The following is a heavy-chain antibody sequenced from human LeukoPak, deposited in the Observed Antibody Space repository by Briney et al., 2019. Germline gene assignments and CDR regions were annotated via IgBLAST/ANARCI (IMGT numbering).Heavy chain of an antibody. CDR3: ATLNFDCSSTSCYAGTPDY. CDR1: GYTFTSYG. Sequence: ASVKVSCKASGYTFTSYGITWVRQARGQGLEWMGWISAYIGNTNYAQNLQGRVTMTTDTSTGTAYMELRSLRSDDTAVYYCATLNFDCSSTSCYAGTPDYWGQGTLVTVSS. V-gene: IGHV1-18*01. D-gene: IGHD2-2*01. J-gene: IGHJ4*02. CDR2: ISAYIGNT.